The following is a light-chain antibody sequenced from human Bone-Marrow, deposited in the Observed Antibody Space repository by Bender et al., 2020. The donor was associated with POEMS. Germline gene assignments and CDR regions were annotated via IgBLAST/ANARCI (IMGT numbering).Light chain of an antibody. J-gene: IGLJ2*01. CDR3: CSYAGSSPSVL. CDR1: SSDVGSYNL. Sequence: QSALAQPASVSGSLGQSITISCVGTSSDVGSYNLVSWYQQYPGKAPKLIIYEVTKRPSGVSDRFSGSKSGITASLTISGLQAEDEADYYCCSYAGSSPSVLFGGGTKLTVL. V-gene: IGLV2-23*02. CDR2: EVT.